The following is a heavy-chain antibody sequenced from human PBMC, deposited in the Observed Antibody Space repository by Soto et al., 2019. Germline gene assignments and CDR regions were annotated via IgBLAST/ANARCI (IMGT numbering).Heavy chain of an antibody. CDR3: AKPKGYCTNGVCPYYYYYYGMDV. CDR1: GFTFSSYG. D-gene: IGHD2-8*01. J-gene: IGHJ6*02. Sequence: QVQLVESGGGVVQPGRSLRLSCAASGFTFSSYGMRWVRQAPGKGLEWVAVISYDGSNKYYADSVKGRFTISRDNSKNTLYLQMNSLRAEDTAVYYCAKPKGYCTNGVCPYYYYYYGMDVWGQGTTVTVSS. CDR2: ISYDGSNK. V-gene: IGHV3-30*18.